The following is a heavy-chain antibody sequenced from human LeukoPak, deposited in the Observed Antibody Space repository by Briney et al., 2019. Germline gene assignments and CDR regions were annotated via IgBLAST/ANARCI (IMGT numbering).Heavy chain of an antibody. CDR2: IFLIFGTA. CDR3: ARDTPPYYYGSGSYDGYYYYYMDV. J-gene: IGHJ6*03. CDR1: CGTFSRYA. Sequence: SAVPVSCKASCGTFSRYAFSWVRQAPRQGLDWMGGIFLIFGTANYAQKFQGRVTITTDESTSTAYMELSSLRSEDTAVYYCARDTPPYYYGSGSYDGYYYYYMDVWGKGTTVTVSS. V-gene: IGHV1-69*05. D-gene: IGHD3-10*01.